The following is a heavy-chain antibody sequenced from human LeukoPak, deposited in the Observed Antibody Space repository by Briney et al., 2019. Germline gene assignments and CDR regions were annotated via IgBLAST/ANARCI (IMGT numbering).Heavy chain of an antibody. D-gene: IGHD6-6*01. J-gene: IGHJ4*02. CDR2: IKQDGSEK. Sequence: PGGSLRLSCAASGFTFSSYWMSWVRQAPGKGLEWVANIKQDGSEKYYVDSVKGRFTISRDNAKNSLYLQMNSLRAEDTAVYYCAREVFLGSSSWDYWGQGTLVTVSS. CDR1: GFTFSSYW. V-gene: IGHV3-7*01. CDR3: AREVFLGSSSWDY.